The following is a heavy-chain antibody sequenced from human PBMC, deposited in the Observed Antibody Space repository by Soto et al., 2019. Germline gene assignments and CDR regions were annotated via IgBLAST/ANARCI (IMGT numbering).Heavy chain of an antibody. V-gene: IGHV3-23*01. CDR2: ISDSGDRT. Sequence: GGSLRLSCAASGFTFYNYAVNWVRQAPGKGLEWVSYISDSGDRTYYADSVKGRFTISRDRSKNTVSLQMDSLRAEDTAVYHCAKDRGIIVKAGDAFDVWGQGTKVTVSS. CDR3: AKDRGIIVKAGDAFDV. J-gene: IGHJ3*01. D-gene: IGHD3-16*02. CDR1: GFTFYNYA.